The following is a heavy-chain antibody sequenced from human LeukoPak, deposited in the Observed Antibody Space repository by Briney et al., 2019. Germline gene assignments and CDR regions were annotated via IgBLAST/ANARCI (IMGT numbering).Heavy chain of an antibody. J-gene: IGHJ3*02. CDR2: IIPIFGTA. Sequence: GASVKVSCKASGGTFSSYAISWVRQAPGQGLEWMGGIIPIFGTANYAQKFQGRVTTTTDESTSTAYMELSSLRSEDTAVYYCASEDADYYDSSGYYYRAFDIWGQGTMVTVSS. V-gene: IGHV1-69*05. CDR1: GGTFSSYA. D-gene: IGHD3-22*01. CDR3: ASEDADYYDSSGYYYRAFDI.